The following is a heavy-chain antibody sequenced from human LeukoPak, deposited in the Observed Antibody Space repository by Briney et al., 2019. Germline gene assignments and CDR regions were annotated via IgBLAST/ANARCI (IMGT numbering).Heavy chain of an antibody. CDR3: ARENLAAAADY. D-gene: IGHD6-25*01. CDR1: GFTFSAYS. CDR2: ISYDGNNK. Sequence: GGSLRLSCAASGFTFSAYSMHWVRQAPGKGLDWVVVISYDGNNKYYADSVKGRFTISRDNSKNTLYLQMNSLRAEDTAVYYCARENLAAAADYWGQGTVVTVSS. J-gene: IGHJ4*02. V-gene: IGHV3-30-3*01.